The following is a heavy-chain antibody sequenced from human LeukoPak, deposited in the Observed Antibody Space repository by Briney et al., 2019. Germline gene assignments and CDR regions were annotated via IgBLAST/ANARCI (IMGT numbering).Heavy chain of an antibody. CDR2: IIPIFGTA. CDR3: ARVRMVYATHDAFDI. V-gene: IGHV1-69*13. Sequence: GASVKVSCKASGGTFSSYAISWVRQAPGQGLEWMGGIIPIFGTANYAQKFQGRVTITADESTSTAYMELSSPRSEDTAVYYCARVRMVYATHDAFDIWGQGTMVTVSS. J-gene: IGHJ3*02. D-gene: IGHD2-8*01. CDR1: GGTFSSYA.